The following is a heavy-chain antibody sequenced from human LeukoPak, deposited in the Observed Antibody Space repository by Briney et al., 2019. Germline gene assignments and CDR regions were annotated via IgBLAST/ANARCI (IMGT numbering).Heavy chain of an antibody. CDR1: GFTFSSYA. V-gene: IGHV3-23*01. J-gene: IGHJ6*02. CDR3: AKDLNMAAAHIRMDV. D-gene: IGHD6-13*01. Sequence: GGSLRLSCAASGFTFSSYAMHWVRQAPGKGLEWVSTITSEAITLYAHSVKGRFTVSRDNSNNTLHLQMNSLTADDTALYYCAKDLNMAAAHIRMDVWGQGTTVTVSS. CDR2: ITSEAIT.